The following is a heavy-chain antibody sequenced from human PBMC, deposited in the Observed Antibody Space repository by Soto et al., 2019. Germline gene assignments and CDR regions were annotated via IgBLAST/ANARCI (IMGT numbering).Heavy chain of an antibody. D-gene: IGHD2-15*01. J-gene: IGHJ3*02. CDR2: IYYSGDT. V-gene: IGHV4-39*01. CDR1: GGSISSSSHY. Sequence: QLQLQESGPGLVKPSETLSLTCTVSGGSISSSSHYWVWIRQPPGKGLEWIGSIYYSGDTYYNPSLKSRVTISVDTSKNQFSVKLNSVTAADTAVYYCARHKSIVVVTAARAFDIWGQGTMVTVSS. CDR3: ARHKSIVVVTAARAFDI.